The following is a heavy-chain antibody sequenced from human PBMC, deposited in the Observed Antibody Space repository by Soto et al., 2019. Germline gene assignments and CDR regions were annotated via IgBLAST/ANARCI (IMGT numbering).Heavy chain of an antibody. V-gene: IGHV4-59*01. CDR2: IYYSGNT. Sequence: LSLTCAVSGDSITNIYPWAWIRQPPGKGLEWIGYIYYSGNTNYNPSLKSRVIISVDTSKNLFSLKLTSVTAADTAVYYCARIPVDTSMIYWLDPWGQGTLVTVSS. CDR3: ARIPVDTSMIYWLDP. D-gene: IGHD5-18*01. J-gene: IGHJ5*02. CDR1: GDSITNIYP.